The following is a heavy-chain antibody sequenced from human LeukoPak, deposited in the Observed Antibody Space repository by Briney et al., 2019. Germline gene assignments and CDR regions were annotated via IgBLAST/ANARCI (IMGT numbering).Heavy chain of an antibody. CDR1: GGSISSSNW. CDR3: ARVGIVVVPAATRWFDP. J-gene: IGHJ5*02. Sequence: SETLSLTCAVSGGSISSSNWWSWVRQPPGKGLEWIGKIYHSGSTNYNPSLKSRVTISVDKSKNQFSLKLSSETAADTAVYYCARVGIVVVPAATRWFDPWGQRTLVTVSS. V-gene: IGHV4-4*02. D-gene: IGHD2-2*01. CDR2: IYHSGST.